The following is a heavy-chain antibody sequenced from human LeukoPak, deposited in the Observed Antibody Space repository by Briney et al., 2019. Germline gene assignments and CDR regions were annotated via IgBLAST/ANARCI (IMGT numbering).Heavy chain of an antibody. J-gene: IGHJ4*02. Sequence: SETLSLTCTVSGGSISSYYWSWIRQPPGKGLEWIGYIYYSGSTNYNPSLKSRVTISVDTSKNQFSLKLSSVTAADTAVYYCARGDSDFWSGFDYWGQGTLVTVSS. CDR2: IYYSGST. V-gene: IGHV4-59*01. CDR3: ARGDSDFWSGFDY. D-gene: IGHD3-3*01. CDR1: GGSISSYY.